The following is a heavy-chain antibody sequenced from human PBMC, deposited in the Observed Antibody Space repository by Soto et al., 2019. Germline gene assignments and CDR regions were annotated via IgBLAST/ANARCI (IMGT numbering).Heavy chain of an antibody. CDR2: MNPNSCNT. CDR3: ARDSYIWNYDPNDPNIYYYYYYMDV. Sequence: ASVKVSYKASGYTFTSYDINCVRQATAQGLEGVGWMNPNSCNTGYAQKFHGRDTMTRNTSISTAYMELSSLRSDDKVVYYCARDSYIWNYDPNDPNIYYYYYYMDVWGKGTTVTVSS. J-gene: IGHJ6*03. CDR1: GYTFTSYD. D-gene: IGHD1-7*01. V-gene: IGHV1-8*01.